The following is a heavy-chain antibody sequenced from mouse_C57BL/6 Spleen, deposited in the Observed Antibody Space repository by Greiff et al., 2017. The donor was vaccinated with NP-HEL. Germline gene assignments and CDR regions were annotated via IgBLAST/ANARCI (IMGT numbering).Heavy chain of an antibody. J-gene: IGHJ1*03. Sequence: QVQLKQSGPELVKPGASVKISCKASAYAFSSSWMNWVKQRPGKGLEWIGRIYPGDGDTNYNGKFKGKATLTADKSSSTAYMPLSSLTSEDSAVYFCATTDGSSWYFDVWGTGTTVTVSS. CDR3: ATTDGSSWYFDV. D-gene: IGHD1-1*01. CDR2: IYPGDGDT. CDR1: AYAFSSSW. V-gene: IGHV1-82*01.